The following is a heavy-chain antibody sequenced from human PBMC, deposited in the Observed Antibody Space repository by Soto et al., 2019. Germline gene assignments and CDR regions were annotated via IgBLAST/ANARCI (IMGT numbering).Heavy chain of an antibody. CDR3: ARYRSDGSASFDS. D-gene: IGHD3-9*01. V-gene: IGHV3-23*01. CDR1: GFTFNTYA. CDR2: ITTRGART. J-gene: IGHJ4*02. Sequence: PGGSLRLSCAASGFTFNTYAMTWVRQTPGKGLEWVSFITTRGARTYYADPVRGRFTISTGSSRNTLYLQMNSLRPDDTAVYFCARYRSDGSASFDSWGQGTPVTVSS.